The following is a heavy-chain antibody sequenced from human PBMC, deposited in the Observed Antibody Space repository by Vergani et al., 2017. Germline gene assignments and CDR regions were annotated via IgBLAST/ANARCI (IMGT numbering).Heavy chain of an antibody. V-gene: IGHV4-4*03. J-gene: IGHJ4*02. D-gene: IGHD3-22*01. CDR2: IYHSGST. Sequence: QVQLQESGPGLVKPPGTLSLTCAVSGGSISGTNWWSWVRQSPRKGLEWIGEIYHSGSTNYNPSLKSRVTISVDKAKNQFSLKLSSVTAAYTAVYYGASNGYYCVDYWGRGTLVTVSS. CDR3: ASNGYYCVDY. CDR1: GGSISGTNW.